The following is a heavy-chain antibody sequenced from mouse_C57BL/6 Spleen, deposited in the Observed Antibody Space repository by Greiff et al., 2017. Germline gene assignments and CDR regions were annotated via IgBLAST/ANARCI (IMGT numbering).Heavy chain of an antibody. D-gene: IGHD1-1*01. CDR1: GYTFTDYE. J-gene: IGHJ4*01. Sequence: VQGVESGAELVRPGASVTLSCKASGYTFTDYEMHWVKQTPVHGLEWIGAIDPETGGTAYNQKFKGKAILTADKSSSTAYMELRSLTSEDSAVYYCTNVYGSSSYYAMDYWGQGTSVTVSS. V-gene: IGHV1-15*01. CDR2: IDPETGGT. CDR3: TNVYGSSSYYAMDY.